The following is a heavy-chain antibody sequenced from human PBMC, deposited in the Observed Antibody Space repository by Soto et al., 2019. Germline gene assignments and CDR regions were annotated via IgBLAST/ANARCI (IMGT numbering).Heavy chain of an antibody. D-gene: IGHD2-2*02. V-gene: IGHV1-2*04. Sequence: QVQLVQSGAEVKKPGASVKVSCKASGYTFTGYYMHWVRQAPGQGLEWMGWMNPNSGGTNYAQKFQGWVTMTRDTSISTAYMELSRLGSDDTAVYFCARTLVVPAAISSQVCFDPWGQGTLVTVSS. J-gene: IGHJ5*02. CDR1: GYTFTGYY. CDR3: ARTLVVPAAISSQVCFDP. CDR2: MNPNSGGT.